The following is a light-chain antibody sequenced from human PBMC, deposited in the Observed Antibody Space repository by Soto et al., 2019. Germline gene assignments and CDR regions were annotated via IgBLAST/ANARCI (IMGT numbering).Light chain of an antibody. CDR2: DAS. CDR1: QSVSNS. CDR3: QQHNYWVT. V-gene: IGKV3-11*01. Sequence: EIELTQSPTTLSLSPGERATLSCRASQSVSNSLAWYQQKPGQAPRLLIYDASNRATGIPARFSGSGSGTDFTLTIRSLEPEDSAIYYCQQHNYWVTFGGGTKVEIK. J-gene: IGKJ4*01.